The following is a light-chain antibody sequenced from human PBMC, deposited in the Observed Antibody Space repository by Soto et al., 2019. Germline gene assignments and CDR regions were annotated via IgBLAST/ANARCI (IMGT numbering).Light chain of an antibody. J-gene: IGLJ1*01. CDR3: QSYDSSLSGNYV. CDR1: SSNIGAGYD. V-gene: IGLV1-40*01. CDR2: GNS. Sequence: QSVLTQPPSVSGAPGQRVTISCTGNSSNIGAGYDVRWYQQLPGTAPKLLIYGNSNRPSGVPDRFSGSKSGTSASLAITGLQAEDEADYYCQSYDSSLSGNYVFGTGTKVTVL.